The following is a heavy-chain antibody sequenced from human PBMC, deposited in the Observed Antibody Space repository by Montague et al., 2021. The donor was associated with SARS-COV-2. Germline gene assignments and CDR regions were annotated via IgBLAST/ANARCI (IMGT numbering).Heavy chain of an antibody. CDR1: GDSMTGDYMSRYY. V-gene: IGHV4-61*01. Sequence: SETLSLTCTVSGDSMTGDYMSRYYWSWIRQTPGKGLEWVGSISNSGFANDNPSLKNRVTTSVDTSNNQFSLKLNSVTAADTAVYYCARVRKDDYGDNYFDYWGQGTLVTVSS. CDR2: ISNSGFA. J-gene: IGHJ4*02. CDR3: ARVRKDDYGDNYFDY. D-gene: IGHD4-17*01.